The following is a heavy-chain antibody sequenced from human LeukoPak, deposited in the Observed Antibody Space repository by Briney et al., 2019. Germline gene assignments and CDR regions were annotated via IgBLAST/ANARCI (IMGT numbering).Heavy chain of an antibody. Sequence: PGGSLRLSCEASGFTFSNYVIHWVRQAPGKGLEWLAVISYDGINKYYADSVKGRFTISRDHSKTTVDLQMDSLGGADTAVYYLAGSPTYYYMDVWGRGTRVPVS. D-gene: IGHD3-10*01. CDR2: ISYDGINK. V-gene: IGHV3-30-3*01. CDR3: AGSPTYYYMDV. J-gene: IGHJ6*03. CDR1: GFTFSNYV.